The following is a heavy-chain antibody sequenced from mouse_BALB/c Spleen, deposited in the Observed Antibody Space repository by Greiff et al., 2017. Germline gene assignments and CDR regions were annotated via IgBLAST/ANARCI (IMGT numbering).Heavy chain of an antibody. V-gene: IGHV1-54*01. Sequence: VQLQQSGAELVRPGTSVKVSCKASGYAFTNYLIEWVKQRPGQGLEWIGVINPGSGGTNYNEKFKGKATLTADKSSSTAYMQLSSLTSDDSAVYFCARVGSEAYWGQGTLVTVSA. CDR2: INPGSGGT. CDR3: ARVGSEAY. J-gene: IGHJ3*01. D-gene: IGHD1-1*01. CDR1: GYAFTNYL.